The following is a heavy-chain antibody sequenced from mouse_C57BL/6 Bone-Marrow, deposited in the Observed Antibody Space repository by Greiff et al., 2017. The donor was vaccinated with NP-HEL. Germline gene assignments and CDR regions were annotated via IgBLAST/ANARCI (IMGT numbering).Heavy chain of an antibody. V-gene: IGHV1-69*01. CDR2: IDPSDSYT. J-gene: IGHJ2*01. CDR3: AREIYGSSLYYFDY. D-gene: IGHD1-1*01. CDR1: GYTFTSYW. Sequence: VQLQQPGAELVMPGASVKLSCKASGYTFTSYWMHWVKQRPGQGLEWIGEIDPSDSYTNYNQKFKGKSTLTVDKSSRTAYMQLSSLTSEDSAVYYCAREIYGSSLYYFDYWGQGTTLTVSS.